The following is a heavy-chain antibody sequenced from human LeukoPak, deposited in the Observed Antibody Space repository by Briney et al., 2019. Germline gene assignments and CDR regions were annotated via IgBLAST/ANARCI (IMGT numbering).Heavy chain of an antibody. CDR3: ARGHLGDCYFS. Sequence: SETLSLTCSVSGDSISYFYWSWIRQPAGKGLEWIGRIYTSGSTNYNPSLKSRVTISVDTSKNQFSLKLSSVTAADTAVYYCARGHLGDCYFSWGQGTLVTVSS. D-gene: IGHD2-21*02. CDR1: GDSISYFY. V-gene: IGHV4-4*07. J-gene: IGHJ4*02. CDR2: IYTSGST.